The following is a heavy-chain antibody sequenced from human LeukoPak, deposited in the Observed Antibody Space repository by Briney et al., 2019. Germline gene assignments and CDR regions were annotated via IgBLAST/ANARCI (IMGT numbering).Heavy chain of an antibody. D-gene: IGHD6-13*01. V-gene: IGHV4-59*01. J-gene: IGHJ5*02. Sequence: SETLSLTCTVSGGSISSYYWSWIRQPPGKGLEWIGYIYYSGSTNYNPSLKSRVTISVDTSKNQFSLKLSSVTAADTAVYYCAREGAAAGTVDPWGQGTLVTVSS. CDR3: AREGAAAGTVDP. CDR2: IYYSGST. CDR1: GGSISSYY.